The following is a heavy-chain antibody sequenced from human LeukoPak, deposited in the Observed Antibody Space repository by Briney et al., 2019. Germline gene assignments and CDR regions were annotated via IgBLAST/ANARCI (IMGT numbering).Heavy chain of an antibody. D-gene: IGHD6-19*01. J-gene: IGHJ4*02. CDR2: IYYSGST. CDR1: GGSISSYY. Sequence: SETLSLTCTVSGGSISSYYWSWIRQPPGKGLEWIGYIYYSGSTNYNPSLKSRVTISVDTSKNQLSLKLSSVTAADTAVYYCARQLAAVAGFDYWGQGTLVTVSS. CDR3: ARQLAAVAGFDY. V-gene: IGHV4-59*01.